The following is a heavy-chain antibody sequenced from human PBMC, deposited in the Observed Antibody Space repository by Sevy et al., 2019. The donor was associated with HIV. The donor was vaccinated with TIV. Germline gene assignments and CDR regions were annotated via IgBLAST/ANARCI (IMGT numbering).Heavy chain of an antibody. CDR2: ISAYNGYT. V-gene: IGHV1-18*01. Sequence: ASVKVSCKASGYTFSTIGFSWVRQAPGQGLEWMGWISAYNGYTNYAQNLQGRVTLTTDSSTNTAYMELRSLTSDDTAVYYCERGYVRGYSGHVDYWGQGTLVTVSS. CDR3: ERGYVRGYSGHVDY. CDR1: GYTFSTIG. D-gene: IGHD5-12*01. J-gene: IGHJ4*02.